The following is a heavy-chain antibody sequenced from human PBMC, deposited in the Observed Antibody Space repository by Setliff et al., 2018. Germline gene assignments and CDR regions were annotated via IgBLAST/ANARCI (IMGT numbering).Heavy chain of an antibody. CDR3: ARARVVPAAMGYYYYMDV. D-gene: IGHD2-2*01. CDR1: GGSFSSYA. V-gene: IGHV1-69*13. CDR2: IIPAFTTA. J-gene: IGHJ6*03. Sequence: SVKVSCKASGGSFSSYAIIWVRQAPGQGLELMGGIIPAFTTANYAPNFHDRLRITADESTSTAYMELSSLRSEDTAVYYCARARVVPAAMGYYYYMDVWGKGTTVTVSS.